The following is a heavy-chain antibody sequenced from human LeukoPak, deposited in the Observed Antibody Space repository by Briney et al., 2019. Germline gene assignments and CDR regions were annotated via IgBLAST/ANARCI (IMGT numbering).Heavy chain of an antibody. Sequence: GASVKVSCKASGYTLTSYDISWVRQAPGQGLEWMGWISTYNFNTNFAQKLQGRVTMTADTSTNTAYMELRSLRSDDTAVYYCARGGLSSPAGFDYWGQGTLVTVSS. CDR1: GYTLTSYD. V-gene: IGHV1-18*04. CDR2: ISTYNFNT. J-gene: IGHJ4*02. D-gene: IGHD6-25*01. CDR3: ARGGLSSPAGFDY.